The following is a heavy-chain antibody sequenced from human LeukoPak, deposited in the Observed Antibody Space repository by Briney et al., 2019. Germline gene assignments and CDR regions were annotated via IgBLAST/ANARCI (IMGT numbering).Heavy chain of an antibody. CDR1: GFTFDDYA. CDR3: ATSGSSGYYLFSP. CDR2: ISWNSGSI. D-gene: IGHD3-22*01. V-gene: IGHV3-9*01. Sequence: PGRSLRLSCAASGFTFDDYAMHWVRQAPGKGLEWVSGISWNSGSIGYADSVKGRFTISRDNAKNSLYLQMNSLRAGDTAVYYCATSGSSGYYLFSPGGQGTLVTVSS. J-gene: IGHJ5*02.